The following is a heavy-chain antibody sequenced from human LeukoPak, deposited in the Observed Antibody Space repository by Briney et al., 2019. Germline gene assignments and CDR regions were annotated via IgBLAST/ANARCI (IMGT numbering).Heavy chain of an antibody. CDR1: GGTFSSYA. D-gene: IGHD2-21*02. CDR3: LIVVTAVYYFDY. V-gene: IGHV1-69*05. CDR2: IIPVFGTA. Sequence: SVKVSCKASGGTFSSYAISWVRQAPGQGLEGMGRIIPVFGTANYAQKFQGRVTITTDESTSTAYMELSSLRPEDTAVYYCLIVVTAVYYFDYWGQGTLVTVSS. J-gene: IGHJ4*02.